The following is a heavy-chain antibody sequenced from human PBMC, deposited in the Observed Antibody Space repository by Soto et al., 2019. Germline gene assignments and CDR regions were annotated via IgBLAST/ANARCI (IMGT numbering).Heavy chain of an antibody. J-gene: IGHJ5*02. D-gene: IGHD1-26*01. V-gene: IGHV6-1*01. CDR1: GDSVSSNSAA. CDR3: ARDRRSGTYNYNWFDP. Sequence: SQTLSLTCAISGDSVSSNSAAWNWIRQSPSRGLEWLGRTYYRSKWYTDYAVSVKSRIIINPDTSKNQLSLQLDSVTPEDTAVYYCARDRRSGTYNYNWFDPWGQGTLVTVSS. CDR2: TYYRSKWYT.